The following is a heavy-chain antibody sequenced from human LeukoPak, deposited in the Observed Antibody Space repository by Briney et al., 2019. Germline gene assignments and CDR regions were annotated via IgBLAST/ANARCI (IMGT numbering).Heavy chain of an antibody. V-gene: IGHV4-34*01. CDR1: GGSFSGYY. J-gene: IGHJ6*03. Sequence: DPSETLSLTCAVYGGSFSGYYWSWIRQPPGKGLEWIGEINHSGSTNYNPSLKSRVTISVDTSKNQFSLKLSSVTAADTAVYYCARGLRYCSSTSCYSPMDVWGKGTTVTVSS. CDR3: ARGLRYCSSTSCYSPMDV. CDR2: INHSGST. D-gene: IGHD2-2*02.